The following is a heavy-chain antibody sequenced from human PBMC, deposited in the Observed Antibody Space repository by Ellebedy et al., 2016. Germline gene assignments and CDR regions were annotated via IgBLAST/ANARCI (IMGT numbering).Heavy chain of an antibody. CDR2: IYYSGST. J-gene: IGHJ3*02. CDR1: GGSISSGDYY. V-gene: IGHV4-30-4*01. D-gene: IGHD3-22*01. CDR3: ARGGYYDSSGSHDAFDI. Sequence: SETLSLTCTVSGGSISSGDYYWSWIRQPPGKGLEWIGYIYYSGSTYYNPSLKSRVTISVDTSKNQFSLKLSSVTAADTAVYYCARGGYYDSSGSHDAFDIWGQGTMVTVSS.